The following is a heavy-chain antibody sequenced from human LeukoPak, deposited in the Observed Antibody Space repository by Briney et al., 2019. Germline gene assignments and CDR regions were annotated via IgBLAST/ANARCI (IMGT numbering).Heavy chain of an antibody. D-gene: IGHD3-9*01. CDR2: IYTSGST. CDR3: ARADYDILTGYYGWFDP. CDR1: GGSISRGSYY. Sequence: PSETLSLTCTVSGGSISRGSYYWSWIRQPAGKGLEWIGRIYTSGSTNYNPSLKSRVTISVDTSKNQFSLKLSSVTAADTAVYYCARADYDILTGYYGWFDPWGQGTLVTVSS. V-gene: IGHV4-61*02. J-gene: IGHJ5*02.